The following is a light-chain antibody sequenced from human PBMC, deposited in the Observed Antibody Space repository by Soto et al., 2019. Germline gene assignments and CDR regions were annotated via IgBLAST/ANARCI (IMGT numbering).Light chain of an antibody. CDR2: EIS. V-gene: IGKV2-24*01. CDR3: MQATQFPYT. J-gene: IGKJ2*01. Sequence: DIVMTQTPLSSPVTLGQPASISCRSSQGLVHSDGNTYLSWLQQRPGQPPRLLIYEISNRFSGFPDRYSGSGAGTDFTLKIIRVEAEDVGIYDCMQATQFPYTFGQGTKLEIK. CDR1: QGLVHSDGNTY.